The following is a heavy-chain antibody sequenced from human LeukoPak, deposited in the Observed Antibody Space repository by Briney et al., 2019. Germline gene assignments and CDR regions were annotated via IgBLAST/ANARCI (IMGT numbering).Heavy chain of an antibody. Sequence: SETLTLTCTVSGGSISSYYWSWIRQPPGKGLEWIGYIYYSGITNYNPSLKSRVTISVDTSKNQFSLKLSSVTAADTAVYYCASVDYDILTGYIFDYWGQGTLVTVSS. D-gene: IGHD3-9*01. CDR2: IYYSGIT. CDR1: GGSISSYY. V-gene: IGHV4-59*01. J-gene: IGHJ4*02. CDR3: ASVDYDILTGYIFDY.